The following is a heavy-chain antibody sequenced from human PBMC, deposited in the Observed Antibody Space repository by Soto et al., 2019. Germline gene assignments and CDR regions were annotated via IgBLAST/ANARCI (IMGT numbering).Heavy chain of an antibody. D-gene: IGHD3-10*01. V-gene: IGHV3-9*01. CDR2: ISWNSGTT. CDR3: AKSMLWFGEFDL. CDR1: GFTFDDYG. Sequence: EVQLVESGGALVQPGKSLTLSCAASGFTFDDYGMHWVRQAPGKGLEWVSGISWNSGTTDYADSVKGRFTISRDNARNSLFLQMNSLSPEDTALYYCAKSMLWFGEFDLWGRGTLVTVSS. J-gene: IGHJ4*02.